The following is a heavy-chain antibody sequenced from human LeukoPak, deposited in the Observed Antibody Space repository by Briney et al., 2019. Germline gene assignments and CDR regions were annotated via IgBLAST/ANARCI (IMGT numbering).Heavy chain of an antibody. V-gene: IGHV4-38-2*02. CDR1: GYSISSGYS. J-gene: IGHJ5*02. D-gene: IGHD2-8*01. CDR2: ISHTGDT. Sequence: SETLSLTCTVSGYSISSGYSWGWIRQSPGKGLEWIGSISHTGDTYSNPSLNFRVTISLDTSKNQFSLKLSSVTAPDTAVYYCARDIVLMVYPDRYNWFDPWGQGTLVTVSS. CDR3: ARDIVLMVYPDRYNWFDP.